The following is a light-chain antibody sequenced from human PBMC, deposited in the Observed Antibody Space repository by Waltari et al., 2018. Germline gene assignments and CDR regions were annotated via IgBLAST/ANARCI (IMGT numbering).Light chain of an antibody. Sequence: QSALTQPAPVSGSPGQSITLSCTGTSSDVGGYTHVSWYQQDPGKVPKLIIYDVSERPSGVSDRFSGSKSGNTASLTISGVQAEDETDYYCSSYTNRNTLIFGGGTKLTVL. V-gene: IGLV2-14*01. CDR3: SSYTNRNTLI. J-gene: IGLJ2*01. CDR2: DVS. CDR1: SSDVGGYTH.